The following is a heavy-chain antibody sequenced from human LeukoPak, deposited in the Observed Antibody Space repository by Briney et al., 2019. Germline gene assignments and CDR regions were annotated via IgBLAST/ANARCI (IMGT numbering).Heavy chain of an antibody. V-gene: IGHV3-64*02. CDR1: AFTFSSYA. Sequence: GGSLRLSCAASAFTFSSYAMHWVRQAPGKGLEYVSTISSNGGTTYYTDSVKGRFTISRDNSKNTLYLQMGSLRAEDMAVYYCARAYCSSTSCSPDYWGQRTLVTVSS. CDR3: ARAYCSSTSCSPDY. J-gene: IGHJ4*02. D-gene: IGHD2-2*01. CDR2: ISSNGGTT.